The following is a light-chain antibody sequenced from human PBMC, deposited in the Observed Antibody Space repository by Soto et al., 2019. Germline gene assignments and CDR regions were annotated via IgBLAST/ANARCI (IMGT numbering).Light chain of an antibody. Sequence: SVLTQPASVSGSPGQSITISCTGTSSDIANYNLVSWYQQHPGKAPKLMIYEVTKRPSGVSNRFSGSKSGNTASLTISGLQAEDEADYYCCSYAGSDTYVFATGTRSPS. CDR2: EVT. J-gene: IGLJ1*01. CDR1: SSDIANYNL. V-gene: IGLV2-23*02. CDR3: CSYAGSDTYV.